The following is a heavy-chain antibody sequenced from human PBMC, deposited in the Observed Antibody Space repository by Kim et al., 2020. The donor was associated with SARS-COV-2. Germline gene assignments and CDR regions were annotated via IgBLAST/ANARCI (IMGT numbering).Heavy chain of an antibody. CDR1: GFTVSSYA. CDR3: ARDPGDIIRGVVKVFDD. D-gene: IGHD3-10*01. J-gene: IGHJ4*02. V-gene: IGHV3-30*04. Sequence: GGSLRLSCAASGFTVSSYAMYWVRQAPGKGLEWAAVISYSGLNKYYADSVKGRFTIYRDDSKNTLYLQMYSLRPDDTAVYYCARDPGDIIRGVVKVFDDWGQGTLVPVSS. CDR2: ISYSGLNK.